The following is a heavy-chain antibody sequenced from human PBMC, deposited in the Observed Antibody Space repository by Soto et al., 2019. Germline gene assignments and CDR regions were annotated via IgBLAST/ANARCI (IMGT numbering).Heavy chain of an antibody. CDR2: IKQDGSEK. Sequence: EVQLVESGGGLVQPGGSLRLSCAASGFTFSSYWMSWVHQAPGKGLEWVANIKQDGSEKYYVDSVKGRFTISRDNAKNSLYMQMNSLRAEDTAVYYCARFYYYYDSSAPLDYWGQGTLVTVSS. D-gene: IGHD3-22*01. J-gene: IGHJ4*02. V-gene: IGHV3-7*01. CDR1: GFTFSSYW. CDR3: ARFYYYYDSSAPLDY.